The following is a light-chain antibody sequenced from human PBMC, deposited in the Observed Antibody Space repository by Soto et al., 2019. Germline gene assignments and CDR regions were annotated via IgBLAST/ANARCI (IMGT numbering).Light chain of an antibody. CDR3: QQYGSSPLT. CDR2: GAS. CDR1: QSVSRSY. J-gene: IGKJ4*01. Sequence: EIVLTQSPGTLSLSPGERATLSCRASQSVSRSYLAWYQQKPGQAPRLLIYGASSRATGIPDRFSDSGSGTDFTLTISRLEPEDFAVYYCQQYGSSPLTFGGGTKVEIK. V-gene: IGKV3-20*01.